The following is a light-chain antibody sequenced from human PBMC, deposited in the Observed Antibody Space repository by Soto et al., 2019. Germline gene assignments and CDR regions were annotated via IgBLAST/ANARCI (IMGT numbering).Light chain of an antibody. CDR1: QSVSSN. Sequence: EIVMTQSPATLSVSPGERATLSCRASQSVSSNFAWYQQKPGQAPRLLIYGASTRATGIPARFSGSGSGTEFTLTISSLQSAEFAVYYCQQYNNWPYTFGQGTKLEIK. J-gene: IGKJ2*01. CDR3: QQYNNWPYT. V-gene: IGKV3-15*01. CDR2: GAS.